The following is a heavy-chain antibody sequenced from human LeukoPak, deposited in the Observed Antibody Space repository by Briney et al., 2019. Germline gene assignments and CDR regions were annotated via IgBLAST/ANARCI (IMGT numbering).Heavy chain of an antibody. J-gene: IGHJ4*02. V-gene: IGHV1-18*01. CDR2: ISTYNGNT. CDR3: ARVGVGATPPYYFDY. Sequence: ASVKVSCKASGYTFTSYGISWVRQAPGQGLEWMGWISTYNGNTNYAQNLQGRVTMTTDTATGTAYMELRNLRSDDTAVYYCARVGVGATPPYYFDYWGQGTLVTVSS. CDR1: GYTFTSYG. D-gene: IGHD1-26*01.